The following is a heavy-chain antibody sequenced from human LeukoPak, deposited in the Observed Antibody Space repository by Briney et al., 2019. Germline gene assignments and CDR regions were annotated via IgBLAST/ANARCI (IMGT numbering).Heavy chain of an antibody. CDR2: ISWNSGSI. J-gene: IGHJ4*02. D-gene: IGHD1-26*01. CDR3: ARGAGAKDPYYFDY. Sequence: GRSLRLSRAASGFTFDDYAMHWVRQAPGKGLERVSGISWNSGSIGYADSVKGRFTISRDNAKNSLYLQMNSLRAEDTAVYYCARGAGAKDPYYFDYWGQGTLVTVSS. V-gene: IGHV3-9*01. CDR1: GFTFDDYA.